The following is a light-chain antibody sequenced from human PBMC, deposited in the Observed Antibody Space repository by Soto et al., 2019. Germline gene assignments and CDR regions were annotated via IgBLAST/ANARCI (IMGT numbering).Light chain of an antibody. CDR2: GAS. J-gene: IGKJ5*01. Sequence: EIVMTQSPATLSVSPGDSVTLSCRASQSVSSFLTWYPHKPGHPPRLLIYGASTRSTGVPARFSGSPSGTDFTPTITSLQTEAFAVYFCQNYSHWPLISFGQGTPLEIK. V-gene: IGKV3-15*01. CDR1: QSVSSF. CDR3: QNYSHWPLIS.